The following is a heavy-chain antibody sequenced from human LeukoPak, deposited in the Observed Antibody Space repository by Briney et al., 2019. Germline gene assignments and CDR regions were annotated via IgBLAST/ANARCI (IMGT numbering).Heavy chain of an antibody. J-gene: IGHJ6*03. CDR2: IYYSGST. CDR1: GGSISSGGYS. V-gene: IGHV4-30-4*07. CDR3: ARGYGASGYYYYMDV. D-gene: IGHD3-10*01. Sequence: PSETLSLTCAVSGGSISSGGYSWSWIRQPPGKGLEWIGYIYYSGSTYYNPSLKSRVTISVDTSKNQFSLKLSSVTAADTAVYYCARGYGASGYYYYMDVWGKGTTVTVSS.